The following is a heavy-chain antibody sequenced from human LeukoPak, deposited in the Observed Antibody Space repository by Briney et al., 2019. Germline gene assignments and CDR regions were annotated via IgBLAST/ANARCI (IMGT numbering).Heavy chain of an antibody. CDR2: ISSSSAYI. D-gene: IGHD3-10*01. Sequence: GGSLRLSCAASEFTFSSYNMNWVRQAPGKGLEWVSSISSSSAYIYYADSVKGRFTISRDNAKNSLYLQMNSLRAEDTAIYYCAREYNSGSYVWFDPWGQGTLVTVSS. CDR3: AREYNSGSYVWFDP. J-gene: IGHJ5*02. CDR1: EFTFSSYN. V-gene: IGHV3-21*04.